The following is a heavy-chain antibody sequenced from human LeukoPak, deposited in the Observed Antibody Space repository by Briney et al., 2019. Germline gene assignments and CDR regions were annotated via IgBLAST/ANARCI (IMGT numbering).Heavy chain of an antibody. Sequence: GESLKITCKGSGYSFTSYWIGWVRQMPGKGLEWMGIIYPGDSDTRYSPSFQGQVTISADKSISTAYLQWSSLKASDTAMYYCARLPSYYYYGMDVWGQGTTVTVSS. V-gene: IGHV5-51*01. CDR1: GYSFTSYW. J-gene: IGHJ6*02. CDR3: ARLPSYYYYGMDV. CDR2: IYPGDSDT.